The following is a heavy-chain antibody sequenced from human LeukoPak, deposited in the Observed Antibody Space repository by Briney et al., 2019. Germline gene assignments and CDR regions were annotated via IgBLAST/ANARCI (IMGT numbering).Heavy chain of an antibody. CDR2: INPSGGST. J-gene: IGHJ3*02. D-gene: IGHD3-22*01. Sequence: GASVKVSCKASGYTFTSYYMHWVRQAPGQGLEWMGIINPSGGSTSYAQKFQGRVTMTRDMSTSTAYMELSSLRSEDTTVYYCARPWNTYYYDSSGYYLSEAFDIWGQGTMVTVSS. CDR3: ARPWNTYYYDSSGYYLSEAFDI. V-gene: IGHV1-46*01. CDR1: GYTFTSYY.